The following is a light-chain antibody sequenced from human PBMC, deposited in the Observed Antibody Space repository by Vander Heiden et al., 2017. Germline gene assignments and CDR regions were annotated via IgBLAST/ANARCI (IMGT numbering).Light chain of an antibody. CDR3: AAWDDSRSGHVV. CDR2: RNN. CDR1: SSNIGSNY. J-gene: IGLJ2*01. V-gene: IGLV1-47*01. Sequence: QSVLTQPPSASGTPGQRVTISCSGSSSNIGSNYVYWYQQLPGTAPKLLIYRNNQRHSGVPDRFSGSKSGTSASLAISGLRSEDEADYYCAAWDDSRSGHVVFGGGTKLTVL.